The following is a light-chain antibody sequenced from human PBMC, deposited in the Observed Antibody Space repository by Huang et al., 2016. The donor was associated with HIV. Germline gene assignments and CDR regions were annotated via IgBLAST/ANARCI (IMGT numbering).Light chain of an antibody. CDR3: QQRSNWPPIT. CDR1: QSVSRY. V-gene: IGKV3-11*01. J-gene: IGKJ5*01. Sequence: EIVLTQSPATLSLSPGERTTLSCRASQSVSRYLAWYQQKPDQAPRLLIYDASNRAAGSPARCSGSGCGTDFTLTISSLEPEDYAVYYCQQRSNWPPITFGQGTRLEIK. CDR2: DAS.